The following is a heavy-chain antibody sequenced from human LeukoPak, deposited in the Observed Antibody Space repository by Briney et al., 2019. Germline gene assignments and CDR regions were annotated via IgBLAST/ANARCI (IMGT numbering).Heavy chain of an antibody. Sequence: SETLSLTCTVSGGSISSYYWSWIRQPAGKGLEWIGRIYTSGSTNYNPSLKSRVTMSVDTSKNQFSLKLSSVTAADTAVYYCARENIVVVPAAIVTSRPDYYYYYGMDVWGQGTTVTVSS. D-gene: IGHD2-2*02. CDR2: IYTSGST. CDR3: ARENIVVVPAAIVTSRPDYYYYYGMDV. V-gene: IGHV4-4*07. J-gene: IGHJ6*02. CDR1: GGSISSYY.